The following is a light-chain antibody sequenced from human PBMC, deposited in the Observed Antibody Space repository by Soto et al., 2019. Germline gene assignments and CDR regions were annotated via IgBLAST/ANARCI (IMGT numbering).Light chain of an antibody. CDR2: GAS. V-gene: IGKV3-20*01. CDR1: QSISNNY. CDR3: QQDASSPYT. J-gene: IGKJ2*01. Sequence: EIVLTQSPGTLSLSPGERATLSCRASQSISNNYLAWYHQKPGRAPRLLIYGASSRATGIPDRFSGSGSGTDFTLTISSLETEDFAVYYCQQDASSPYTVGQGTKLEIK.